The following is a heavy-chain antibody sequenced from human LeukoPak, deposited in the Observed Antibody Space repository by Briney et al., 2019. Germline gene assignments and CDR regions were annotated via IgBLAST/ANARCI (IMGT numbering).Heavy chain of an antibody. D-gene: IGHD5-12*01. V-gene: IGHV3-7*01. CDR3: ARLTLGASDSCYDY. CDR1: GFTFSAFL. CDR2: IHSGGNEK. J-gene: IGHJ4*02. Sequence: GGSLRLSCTASGFTFSAFLMRWVRHAPGKGMDWVACIHSGGNEKYHVTSVSGRFTVFKDTAKNSLYLQMNSLRTEDTAVYYCARLTLGASDSCYDYWGEGTLVTVSS.